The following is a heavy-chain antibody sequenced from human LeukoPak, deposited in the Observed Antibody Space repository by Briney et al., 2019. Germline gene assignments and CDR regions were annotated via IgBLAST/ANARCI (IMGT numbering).Heavy chain of an antibody. V-gene: IGHV4-59*08. Sequence: PSETLSLTCTVSGGSISSYYWSWIRQPPGKGLEWIGYIYYSGSTNYNPSLKSRVTISVDTSKNQFSLKLSSVTAADTAVYYCARIFDYDYVQYVDYWGQGTLVTVSS. J-gene: IGHJ4*02. D-gene: IGHD3-16*01. CDR2: IYYSGST. CDR3: ARIFDYDYVQYVDY. CDR1: GGSISSYY.